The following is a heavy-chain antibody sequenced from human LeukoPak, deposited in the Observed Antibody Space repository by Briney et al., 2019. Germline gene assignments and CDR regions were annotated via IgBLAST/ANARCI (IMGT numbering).Heavy chain of an antibody. J-gene: IGHJ4*02. V-gene: IGHV3-23*01. CDR1: GFTFSSYA. D-gene: IGHD3-10*01. CDR3: AKVGEPYGSGSYYVDY. Sequence: GGSLRLSCAASGFTFSSYAMSWVRQAPGKGLEWVSAISARGGSTYYADSVKGRFTVSRDNSKNTLYLQMNSLRAEDTAVYYCAKVGEPYGSGSYYVDYWGQGTLVTVSS. CDR2: ISARGGST.